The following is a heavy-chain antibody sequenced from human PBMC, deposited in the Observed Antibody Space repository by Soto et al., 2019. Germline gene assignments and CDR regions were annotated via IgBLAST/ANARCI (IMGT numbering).Heavy chain of an antibody. Sequence: EVLLVESGGGLVQPGGSLRLSCAASGFTFSTYSMNWVRQAPGKGLEWVSYISSSSSNIYYADSVKGRFTISRDNVEKSLYLQMNSLGDEDTAVYYCARSGAWLQSDYWGQGTLVTVSS. V-gene: IGHV3-48*02. J-gene: IGHJ4*02. CDR2: ISSSSSNI. CDR1: GFTFSTYS. CDR3: ARSGAWLQSDY. D-gene: IGHD5-12*01.